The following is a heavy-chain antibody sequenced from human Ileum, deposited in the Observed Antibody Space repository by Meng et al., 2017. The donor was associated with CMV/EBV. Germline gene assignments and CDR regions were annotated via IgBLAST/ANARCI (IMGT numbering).Heavy chain of an antibody. J-gene: IGHJ5*02. V-gene: IGHV4-34*01. CDR3: ARGGGGWYLNWFDP. D-gene: IGHD6-19*01. CDR2: INHSGST. Sequence: CAVYGGSFSGYYWSWIRQPPGKGLEWIGEINHSGSTTYNPSLKSRVTISVDTSKNQFSLKLSSVTAADTAVYYCARGGGGWYLNWFDPWGQGTLVTVSS. CDR1: GGSFSGYY.